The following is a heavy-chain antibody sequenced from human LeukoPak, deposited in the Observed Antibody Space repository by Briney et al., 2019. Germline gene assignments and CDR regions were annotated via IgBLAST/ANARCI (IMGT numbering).Heavy chain of an antibody. CDR1: GYSLTNGYY. J-gene: IGHJ4*02. CDR2: VHYSGTT. CDR3: ARMGRREPVDY. D-gene: IGHD1-26*01. Sequence: PSETLSLTCTVSGYSLTNGYYWGWVRQPPGKGLEWIGCVHYSGTTYYKPSLKRRITIEDTSKNQFSLKLSSVTAADTAMYYCARMGRREPVDYWGQGTLVTVSS. V-gene: IGHV4-38-2*02.